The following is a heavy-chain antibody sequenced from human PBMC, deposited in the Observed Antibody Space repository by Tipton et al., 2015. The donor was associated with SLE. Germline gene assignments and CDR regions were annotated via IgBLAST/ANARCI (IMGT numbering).Heavy chain of an antibody. V-gene: IGHV4-39*01. J-gene: IGHJ4*02. CDR1: GGSISSSSYY. CDR2: IYYSGST. D-gene: IGHD1-26*01. Sequence: TLSLTCTVSGGSISSSSYYWGWIRQPPGKGLEWIGSIYYSGSTYYNPSPKSRVTISVDTSKIQFSLKLSSVTAADTAVYYCALIGVGATSFDYWGQGTLVTVSS. CDR3: ALIGVGATSFDY.